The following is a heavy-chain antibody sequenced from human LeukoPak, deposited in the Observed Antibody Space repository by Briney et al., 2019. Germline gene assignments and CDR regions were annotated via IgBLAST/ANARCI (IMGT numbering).Heavy chain of an antibody. D-gene: IGHD2-2*01. CDR2: IKPTSGDS. J-gene: IGHJ4*02. Sequence: ASGKVSCKASGYTFTAYYVHWVRQAPGQGLEWMGYIKPTSGDSNYAQKFQDRVTMTRDTSISTAYLELSGLTSDDTAVYYCSTEDKYCTTTTCGDYWGQGTLVTVSS. CDR1: GYTFTAYY. CDR3: STEDKYCTTTTCGDY. V-gene: IGHV1-2*02.